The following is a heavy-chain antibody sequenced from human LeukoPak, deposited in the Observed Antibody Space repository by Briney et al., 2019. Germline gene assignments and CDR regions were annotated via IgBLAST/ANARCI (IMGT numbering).Heavy chain of an antibody. CDR2: IYYSGST. D-gene: IGHD1-26*01. CDR1: GDSISSYY. J-gene: IGHJ3*02. V-gene: IGHV4-59*01. CDR3: ARVHRVGATTGDAFDI. Sequence: PSETLSLTCTVSGDSISSYYWSWIRQPPGKGLEWIGYIYYSGSTNYNPSLKSRVTISVDTSKNQFSLKLSSVTAADTAVYYCARVHRVGATTGDAFDIWGQGTMVTVSS.